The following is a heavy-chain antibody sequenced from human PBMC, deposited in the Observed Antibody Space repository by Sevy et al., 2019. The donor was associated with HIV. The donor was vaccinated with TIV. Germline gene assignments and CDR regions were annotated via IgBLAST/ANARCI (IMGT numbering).Heavy chain of an antibody. J-gene: IGHJ6*02. Sequence: GGSLRLSCAVSGIIFTTSGMHWVRQAPGKGLEWVAVISYDGRNKFYGDSEKGRFTISRDNSKNILFLQMNSLRAEDTAVYYCAKDFTGYNGMDVWGQGTMVTVSS. CDR3: AKDFTGYNGMDV. CDR2: ISYDGRNK. D-gene: IGHD3-9*01. CDR1: GIIFTTSG. V-gene: IGHV3-30*18.